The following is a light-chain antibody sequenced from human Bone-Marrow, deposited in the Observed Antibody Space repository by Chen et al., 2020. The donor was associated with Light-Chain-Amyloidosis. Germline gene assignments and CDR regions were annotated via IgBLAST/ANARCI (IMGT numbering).Light chain of an antibody. CDR1: NIGSTS. J-gene: IGLJ3*02. Sequence: SYVLTQPSSVSVAPGQTATIACGGNNIGSTSVHWYQQTPGQAPLLVVYDDSDRPSGIPERWSGSNSGNTATLTISRGEAGEEADYYGQVWDRSSDRPVFGGGTKLTVL. CDR2: DDS. CDR3: QVWDRSSDRPV. V-gene: IGLV3-21*02.